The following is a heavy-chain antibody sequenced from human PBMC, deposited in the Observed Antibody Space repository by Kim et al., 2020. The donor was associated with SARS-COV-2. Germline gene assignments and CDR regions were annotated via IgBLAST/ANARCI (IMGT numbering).Heavy chain of an antibody. J-gene: IGHJ5*02. CDR2: ISGSGGST. CDR1: GFTFSSYA. CDR3: AKTADKTAWPMTTVGWFDP. Sequence: GGSLRLSCAASGFTFSSYAMSWVRQAPGKGLEWVSAISGSGGSTYYADSVKGRFTISRDNSKNTLYLQMNSLRAEDTAVYYCAKTADKTAWPMTTVGWFDPWGQGTLVTVSS. D-gene: IGHD4-17*01. V-gene: IGHV3-23*01.